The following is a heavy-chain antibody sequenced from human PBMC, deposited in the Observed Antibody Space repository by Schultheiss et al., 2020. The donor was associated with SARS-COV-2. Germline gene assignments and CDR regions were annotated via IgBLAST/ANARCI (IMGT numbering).Heavy chain of an antibody. Sequence: ASVKVSCKASGYTFTSYGISWVRQAPGQGLEWMGWINPNSGGTNYAQKFQGWVTMTRDTSISTAYMELSSLRSKDTAVYYCARDRDTAMVMGGFLPHYYYYGMDVWGQGTTVTVSS. V-gene: IGHV1-2*04. CDR2: INPNSGGT. CDR1: GYTFTSYG. J-gene: IGHJ6*02. D-gene: IGHD5-18*01. CDR3: ARDRDTAMVMGGFLPHYYYYGMDV.